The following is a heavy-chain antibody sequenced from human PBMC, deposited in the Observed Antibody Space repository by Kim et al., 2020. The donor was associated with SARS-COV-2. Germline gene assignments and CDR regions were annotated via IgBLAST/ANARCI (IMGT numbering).Heavy chain of an antibody. Sequence: SETLSLTCAVYGGSFSGYYWSWIRQPPGKGLEWIGEINHSGSTNYNPSLKSRVTISVDTSKNQFSLRLSSATAADTAVYYCATKNYDILTGYFPGSDFWGQGTLVTVSS. V-gene: IGHV4-34*01. D-gene: IGHD3-9*01. J-gene: IGHJ4*02. CDR2: INHSGST. CDR3: ATKNYDILTGYFPGSDF. CDR1: GGSFSGYY.